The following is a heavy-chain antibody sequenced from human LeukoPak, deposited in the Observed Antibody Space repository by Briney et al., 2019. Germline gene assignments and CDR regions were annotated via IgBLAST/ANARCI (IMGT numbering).Heavy chain of an antibody. V-gene: IGHV3-48*01. D-gene: IGHD1-26*01. CDR3: ARDEVGAIWSLGY. Sequence: GGSLRLSCAASGFTFSSYSMNWVRQAPGKGLEWVSSISSSSSTIYYADSVKGRFTISRDNAKNSLYLQMNSLRAEDTAVYYCARDEVGAIWSLGYWGQGTLVTVSS. CDR2: ISSSSSTI. CDR1: GFTFSSYS. J-gene: IGHJ4*02.